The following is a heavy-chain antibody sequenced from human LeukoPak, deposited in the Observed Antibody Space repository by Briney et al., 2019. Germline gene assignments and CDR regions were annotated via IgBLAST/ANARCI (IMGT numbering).Heavy chain of an antibody. Sequence: ASVKVSCKASGYTFTGYYMHWVRQAPGQGLEWMGWINPNSGGTNYAQKFQGRVTMTRDTSISTAYMELSRLRSDDTAVYYCARDLPPYYYGLGSSLDYWGQGTLVTVSS. CDR3: ARDLPPYYYGLGSSLDY. V-gene: IGHV1-2*02. D-gene: IGHD3-10*01. J-gene: IGHJ4*02. CDR1: GYTFTGYY. CDR2: INPNSGGT.